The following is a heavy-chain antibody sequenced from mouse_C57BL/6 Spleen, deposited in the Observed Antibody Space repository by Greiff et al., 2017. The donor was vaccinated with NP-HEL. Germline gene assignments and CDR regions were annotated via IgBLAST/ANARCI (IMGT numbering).Heavy chain of an antibody. CDR3: ARPFYYDYDEGHYYAMDY. V-gene: IGHV5-12*01. J-gene: IGHJ4*01. CDR2: ISNGGGST. Sequence: EVQRVESGGGLVQPGGSLKLSCAASGFTFSDYYMYWVRQTPEKRLEWVAYISNGGGSTYYPDTVKGRFTISRDNAKNTLYLQMSRLKSEDTAMYYCARPFYYDYDEGHYYAMDYWGQGTSVTVSS. CDR1: GFTFSDYY. D-gene: IGHD2-4*01.